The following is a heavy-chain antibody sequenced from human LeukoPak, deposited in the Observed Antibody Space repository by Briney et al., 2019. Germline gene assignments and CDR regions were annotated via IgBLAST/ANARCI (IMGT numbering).Heavy chain of an antibody. Sequence: GRSLRLSCAASGFTFSSYGMHWVRQAPGKGLEWVAVIWYDGSNKYYADSVKGQFTISRDNSKNTLYLQMNSLRAEDTAVYYCAKDPGIVGATSYYFDYWGQGTLVTVSS. V-gene: IGHV3-33*06. D-gene: IGHD1-26*01. CDR3: AKDPGIVGATSYYFDY. CDR2: IWYDGSNK. CDR1: GFTFSSYG. J-gene: IGHJ4*02.